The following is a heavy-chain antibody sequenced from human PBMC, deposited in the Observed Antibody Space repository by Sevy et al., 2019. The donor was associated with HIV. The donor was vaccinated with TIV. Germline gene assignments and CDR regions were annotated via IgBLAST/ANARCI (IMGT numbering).Heavy chain of an antibody. CDR3: VREGLGGFSYSLDC. Sequence: GGSLRLSCAASGFTFSSYWMSWVRQAPGKGREWVATMKQDGSEKYYVDSVKGRFTISRDNAKHSLYLQMNSLRAEDTAVYYCVREGLGGFSYSLDCWGQGTLVTVSS. J-gene: IGHJ4*02. CDR1: GFTFSSYW. V-gene: IGHV3-7*01. D-gene: IGHD5-18*01. CDR2: MKQDGSEK.